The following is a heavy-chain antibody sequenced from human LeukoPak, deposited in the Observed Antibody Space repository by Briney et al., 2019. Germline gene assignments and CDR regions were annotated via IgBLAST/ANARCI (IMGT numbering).Heavy chain of an antibody. CDR1: GFTFDDYA. CDR2: ISWNSGSI. CDR3: AKVSRIDAFDI. J-gene: IGHJ3*02. V-gene: IGHV3-9*01. Sequence: GGSLRLSCAASGFTFDDYAMHWVRQAPGKGLEWVSGISWNSGSIGYADSVKGRFTISRDNAKNSLYLQMNSLRAEDTALYYCAKVSRIDAFDIWGQGTMVTVSS. D-gene: IGHD2-15*01.